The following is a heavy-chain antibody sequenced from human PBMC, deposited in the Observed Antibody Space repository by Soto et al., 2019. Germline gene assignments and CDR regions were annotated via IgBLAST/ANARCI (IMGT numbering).Heavy chain of an antibody. CDR3: ARMSYYYDSSGYYGMDV. D-gene: IGHD3-22*01. V-gene: IGHV4-30-4*01. CDR1: GGSISSGDYY. CDR2: IYYSGST. J-gene: IGHJ6*02. Sequence: QVQLQESGPGLVKPSQTLSLTCTVSGGSISSGDYYWSWIRQPPGKGLEWIGYIYYSGSTYYNPSLKGRVTISVDTSKNQFSLQLSSVTAADTAVYYCARMSYYYDSSGYYGMDVWGQGTTVTVSS.